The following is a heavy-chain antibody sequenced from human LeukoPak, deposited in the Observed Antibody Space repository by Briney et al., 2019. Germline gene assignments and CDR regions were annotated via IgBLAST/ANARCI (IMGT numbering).Heavy chain of an antibody. D-gene: IGHD3-3*01. CDR2: INNDGSDM. CDR1: GLPFNSYW. CDR3: AKGSKEVLFTRDHHMDV. V-gene: IGHV3-74*01. Sequence: GGSLRLSCAVSGLPFNSYWMQWVRQAPGKGLVWVPRINNDGSDMSYADSVEGRFTISRDNSKNTLFLQMNSLRAEDTAGYYCAKGSKEVLFTRDHHMDVWGKGTTVTISS. J-gene: IGHJ6*03.